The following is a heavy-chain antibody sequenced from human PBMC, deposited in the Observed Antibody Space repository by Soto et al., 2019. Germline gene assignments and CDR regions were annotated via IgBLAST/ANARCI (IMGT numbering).Heavy chain of an antibody. Sequence: QVHLVESGGGVVQPGRSLRLSCAASGFTFSNFPIHWVRQAPGKGLEWVTVISYDGSNEYYADSVKGRFTISRDNSKNTLYLQMNGLRPEDSGLYFCARGGLGSGWYHFDSWVQGTLVTVSS. J-gene: IGHJ4*02. V-gene: IGHV3-30-3*01. CDR1: GFTFSNFP. CDR2: ISYDGSNE. D-gene: IGHD6-19*01. CDR3: ARGGLGSGWYHFDS.